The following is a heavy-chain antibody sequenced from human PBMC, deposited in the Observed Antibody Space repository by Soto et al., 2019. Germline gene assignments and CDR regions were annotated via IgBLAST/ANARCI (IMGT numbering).Heavy chain of an antibody. CDR2: IYHSGST. CDR1: GYSISSGYY. D-gene: IGHD1-7*01. CDR3: AREDRTSDFDY. J-gene: IGHJ4*02. V-gene: IGHV4-38-2*02. Sequence: SETLSLTCAVSGYSISSGYYWGWIRQPPGKGLEWIGSIYHSGSTYYNPSLKSRVTISVDTSKNQFSLKLSSVTAADTAVYYCAREDRTSDFDYWAQGTMVTVSS.